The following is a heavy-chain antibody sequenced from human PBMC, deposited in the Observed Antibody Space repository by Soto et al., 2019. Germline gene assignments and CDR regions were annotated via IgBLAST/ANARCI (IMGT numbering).Heavy chain of an antibody. Sequence: TGGSLRLSCAASGFTFSDYYMSWIRQAPGKGLEWVSYISSSGSTIYYADSVKGRFTISRDNAKNSLYLQMNSLRAEDTAVYYCARDLYYYDSSGYYSPWGQGTLVTVSS. CDR2: ISSSGSTI. V-gene: IGHV3-11*01. J-gene: IGHJ5*02. CDR1: GFTFSDYY. D-gene: IGHD3-22*01. CDR3: ARDLYYYDSSGYYSP.